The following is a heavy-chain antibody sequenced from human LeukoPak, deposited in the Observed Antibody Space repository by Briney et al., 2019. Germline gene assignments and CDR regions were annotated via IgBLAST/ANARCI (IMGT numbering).Heavy chain of an antibody. D-gene: IGHD3-10*01. CDR3: AREGSKYYSGPSPPH. CDR2: ISYDGSNK. J-gene: IGHJ1*01. V-gene: IGHV3-30*04. Sequence: GGSLRLSCAASGFTFSSYAMHWVRQAPGKGLEWVAVISYDGSNKYYADSMKGRFTISRDNSKNTLYLQMNSLRAEDTAVYYCAREGSKYYSGPSPPHWGQGTLVTVSS. CDR1: GFTFSSYA.